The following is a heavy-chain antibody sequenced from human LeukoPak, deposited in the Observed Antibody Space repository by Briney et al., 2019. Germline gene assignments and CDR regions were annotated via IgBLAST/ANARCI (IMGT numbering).Heavy chain of an antibody. CDR2: IRYDGSNK. CDR1: GFTFSSYG. D-gene: IGHD3-9*01. CDR3: AKISGGETRYFDWFANGPRNY. J-gene: IGHJ4*02. Sequence: PGGSLRLSCAASGFTFSSYGMHWVRQAPGKGLEWVAFIRYDGSNKYYADSVKGRFTISRDNSKNTLYLQMNSLRAEDTAVYYCAKISGGETRYFDWFANGPRNYWGQGTLVTVSS. V-gene: IGHV3-30*02.